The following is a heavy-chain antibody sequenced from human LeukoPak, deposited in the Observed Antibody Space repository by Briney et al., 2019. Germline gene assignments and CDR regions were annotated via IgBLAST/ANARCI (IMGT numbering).Heavy chain of an antibody. V-gene: IGHV5-51*01. CDR1: GYSFTSYW. D-gene: IGHD4-17*01. Sequence: GESLKISCKGSGYSFTSYWVGWVRQVPGKGLELMGIIFPGDSDTRYSPSFQGQVIISADKSISTAYLQWSSLKASDTAMYYCARHRNGDFDYWGQGTLVTVSS. CDR3: ARHRNGDFDY. J-gene: IGHJ4*02. CDR2: IFPGDSDT.